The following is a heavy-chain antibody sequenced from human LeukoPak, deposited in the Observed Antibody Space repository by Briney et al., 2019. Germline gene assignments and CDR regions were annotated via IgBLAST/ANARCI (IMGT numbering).Heavy chain of an antibody. Sequence: GGSLRLSCAASGFTLSSSEMNWVRQAPGKGLEWVSYISRSGSTIFYADSVKGRFTISRDNAKNSVSLQMNSLRAEDAAVYFCARPTWTNYMDVWGKGTAVTISS. CDR3: ARPTWTNYMDV. D-gene: IGHD3/OR15-3a*01. CDR2: ISRSGSTI. CDR1: GFTLSSSE. J-gene: IGHJ6*03. V-gene: IGHV3-48*03.